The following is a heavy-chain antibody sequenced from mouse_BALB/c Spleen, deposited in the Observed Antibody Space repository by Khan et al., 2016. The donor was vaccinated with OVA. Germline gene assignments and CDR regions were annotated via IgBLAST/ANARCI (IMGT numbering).Heavy chain of an antibody. V-gene: IGHV3-2*02. CDR1: GYSITSDYA. CDR2: ISYSGST. Sequence: EVQLQESGLGLVKPSQSLSLTCTVTGYSITSDYAWNWIRQFPGNKLEWMGYISYSGSTNYNPALKSRISITRDTSKNQFFLQLNSVTTEDTATYYWDRDGSRYNYAMDYWGQGTSVTVSS. CDR3: DRDGSRYNYAMDY. D-gene: IGHD2-3*01. J-gene: IGHJ4*01.